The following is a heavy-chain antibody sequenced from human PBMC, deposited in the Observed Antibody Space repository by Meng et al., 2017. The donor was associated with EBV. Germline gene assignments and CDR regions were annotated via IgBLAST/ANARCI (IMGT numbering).Heavy chain of an antibody. CDR1: GYTFTSIG. D-gene: IGHD5-12*01. J-gene: IGHJ5*02. CDR3: ARETSGYDFNWFDP. CDR2: ISAYNGNT. V-gene: IGHV1-18*01. Sequence: QFQVVQSGDEVKKPGGPGNASGQSLGYTFTSIGISWVRQAPGQGLAWMGWISAYNGNTTYAQKLQGRVTITKDTSTSTAYMELRSLRPDDTAVYYCARETSGYDFNWFDPWGQGTLVTVSS.